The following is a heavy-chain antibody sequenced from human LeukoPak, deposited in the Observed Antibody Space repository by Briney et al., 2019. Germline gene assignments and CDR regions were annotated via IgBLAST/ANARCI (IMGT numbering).Heavy chain of an antibody. CDR3: ARVVVVAAKTYGTYYYYYMEV. J-gene: IGHJ6*03. Sequence: GASVKVSCKASGGTFSSYAISWVRQAPGQGLEWMGGIIPIFGTANYAQKFQGRVTITTDESTSTAYMELSSLRSEDTAVYYCARVVVVAAKTYGTYYYYYMEVWGKGTTVTVSS. V-gene: IGHV1-69*05. CDR2: IIPIFGTA. CDR1: GGTFSSYA. D-gene: IGHD2-15*01.